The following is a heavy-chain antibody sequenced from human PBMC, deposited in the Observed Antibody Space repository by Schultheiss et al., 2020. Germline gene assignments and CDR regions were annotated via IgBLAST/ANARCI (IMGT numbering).Heavy chain of an antibody. J-gene: IGHJ6*02. CDR1: GFTFSSYS. V-gene: IGHV3-21*01. Sequence: GGSMRLSCAASGFTFSSYSMNWVRQAPGKGLEWVSSISSSSSYIYYADSVKGRLTISRDYSKNTLCPQMNSLRAEDTAVYYCARGGRGMDVWGQGTTVTVAS. CDR3: ARGGRGMDV. CDR2: ISSSSSYI.